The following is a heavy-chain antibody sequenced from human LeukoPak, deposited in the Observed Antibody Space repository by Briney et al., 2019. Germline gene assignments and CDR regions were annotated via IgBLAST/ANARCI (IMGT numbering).Heavy chain of an antibody. Sequence: GASVKVSCKASGYTFTSYDINWVRQATGQGLEWMGWMNPNSGNTGYAQKFQRRVTITRNTSISTAYMELSSLRSEDTAVYYCARGRKYQLLWRRGYYYYYMDVWGKGTTVTVSS. CDR3: ARGRKYQLLWRRGYYYYYMDV. CDR1: GYTFTSYD. D-gene: IGHD2-2*01. V-gene: IGHV1-8*03. CDR2: MNPNSGNT. J-gene: IGHJ6*03.